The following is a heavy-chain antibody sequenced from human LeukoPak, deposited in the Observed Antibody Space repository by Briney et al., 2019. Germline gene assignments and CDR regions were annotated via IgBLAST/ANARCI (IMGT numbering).Heavy chain of an antibody. CDR1: GFTFSKYW. V-gene: IGHV3-74*01. CDR2: INTDGTVT. J-gene: IGHJ4*02. D-gene: IGHD6-19*01. Sequence: AGSMRLSCAASGFTFSKYWMLWVRQAPGKGLESVSRINTDGTVTTYADSVKGRFTVSRDNADNTMFLQMNSVRDEDTAVYYCATKQWLAPPPDSWGQGTPVTVSS. CDR3: ATKQWLAPPPDS.